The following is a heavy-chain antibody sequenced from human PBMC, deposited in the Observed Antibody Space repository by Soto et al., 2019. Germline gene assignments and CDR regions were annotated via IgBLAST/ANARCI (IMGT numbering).Heavy chain of an antibody. J-gene: IGHJ5*02. Sequence: SETLSLTCAVYDGSFSANYWSWIRQPPGKGLEWIGEIHQSGSTNYNPSLKSRVSISVVMSKNQFSLRLTSVTAADTAVYYCAGGRKRWDDEGWFDTWGQGTLVTVSS. D-gene: IGHD1-1*01. CDR2: IHQSGST. CDR1: DGSFSANY. V-gene: IGHV4-34*01. CDR3: AGGRKRWDDEGWFDT.